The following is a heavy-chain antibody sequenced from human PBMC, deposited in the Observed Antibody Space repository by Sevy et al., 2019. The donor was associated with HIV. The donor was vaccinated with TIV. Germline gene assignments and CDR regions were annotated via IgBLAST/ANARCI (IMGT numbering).Heavy chain of an antibody. CDR1: GFTFSRYW. D-gene: IGHD3-3*01. J-gene: IGHJ6*02. CDR3: AREGVDFWSGPVDFDYGMDV. CDR2: INTHGTKT. Sequence: GGSLRLSCAASGFTFSRYWMHWVRHAPGKGLVWVSRINTHGTKTLYADYVKGRFSISRDDAKNTVYLQMNSLRVEDTGVYYCAREGVDFWSGPVDFDYGMDVWGQGTTVTVSS. V-gene: IGHV3-74*01.